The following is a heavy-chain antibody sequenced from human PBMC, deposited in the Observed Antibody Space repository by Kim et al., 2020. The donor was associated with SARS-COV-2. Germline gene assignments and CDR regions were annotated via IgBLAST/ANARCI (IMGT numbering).Heavy chain of an antibody. Sequence: SETLSLTCTVSGGSISSGGYYWSWIRQHPGKGLEWIGYIYYSGSTYYNPSLKSRVTISVDTSKNQFSLKLSSVTAADTAVYYCARVDGVVTGDDAFDIWGQGTMVTVSS. CDR1: GGSISSGGYY. V-gene: IGHV4-31*03. J-gene: IGHJ3*02. CDR3: ARVDGVVTGDDAFDI. D-gene: IGHD2-21*02. CDR2: IYYSGST.